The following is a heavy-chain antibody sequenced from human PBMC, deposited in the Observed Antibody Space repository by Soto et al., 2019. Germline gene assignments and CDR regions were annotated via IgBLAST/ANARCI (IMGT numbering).Heavy chain of an antibody. CDR3: ARDRRVVVPAVLAYFDY. CDR2: IYYSGST. Sequence: SETLSLTCTVSGGSISSGGYYWGWIRQHPGKGLEWIGYIYYSGSTYYNPSLKSRVTISVDTSKNQFSLKLSSVTAADTAVYYCARDRRVVVPAVLAYFDYWGQGTLVTVSS. CDR1: GGSISSGGYY. D-gene: IGHD2-2*01. V-gene: IGHV4-31*03. J-gene: IGHJ4*02.